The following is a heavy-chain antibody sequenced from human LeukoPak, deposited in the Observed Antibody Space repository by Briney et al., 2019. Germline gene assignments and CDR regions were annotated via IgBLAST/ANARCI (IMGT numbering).Heavy chain of an antibody. D-gene: IGHD3-3*01. CDR1: GYTFTSYG. CDR2: ISGYNGNT. V-gene: IGHV1-18*01. Sequence: ASVKVSCKASGYTFTSYGINWVRQAPGQGLEWMGWISGYNGNTNYAQKFQGWVTMTRDTSISTAYMELSRLRSDDTAVYYCARDRNYDFWSGYYPPSDYGMDVWGQGTTVTVSS. J-gene: IGHJ6*02. CDR3: ARDRNYDFWSGYYPPSDYGMDV.